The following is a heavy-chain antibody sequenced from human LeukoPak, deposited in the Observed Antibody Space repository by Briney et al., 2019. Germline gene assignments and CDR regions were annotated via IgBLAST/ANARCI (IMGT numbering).Heavy chain of an antibody. D-gene: IGHD6-19*01. V-gene: IGHV3-30*18. CDR1: GFPFTDYV. J-gene: IGHJ4*02. CDR3: AKVSKQWPDGYLDF. CDR2: TSADESIK. Sequence: GGSLRLSCTVSGFPFTDYVIHWVRQAPGKGLEWVAVTSADESIKIYNDSVRGRFTISRDNSKNIQYLQMSSLRLGDTAVYYCAKVSKQWPDGYLDFWGQGALVTVSS.